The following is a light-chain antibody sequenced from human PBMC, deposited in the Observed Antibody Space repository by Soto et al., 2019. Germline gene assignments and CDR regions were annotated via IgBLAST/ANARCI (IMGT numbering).Light chain of an antibody. CDR1: QGVRNNY. J-gene: IGKJ1*01. CDR2: GAA. Sequence: EIVLTQSPGTLSLSPGEGATLSCRASQGVRNNYLGWYQQKPGQAPRLLMYGAANRAAGIPDRFSGSGSGTDFTLTISRLEPEDFAVYYCQQYGSSPWTFGQGTNVEIK. CDR3: QQYGSSPWT. V-gene: IGKV3-20*01.